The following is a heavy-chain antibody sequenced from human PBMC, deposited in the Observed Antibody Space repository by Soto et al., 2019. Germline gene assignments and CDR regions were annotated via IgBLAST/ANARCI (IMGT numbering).Heavy chain of an antibody. V-gene: IGHV4-34*01. CDR3: VRIRYQLPSSVLWLDP. Sequence: SETLSLTCAVYGGFLSESYWTWIRQPPGKGLEWIGEINHVGGTNYNPSLKSRVTMSVDTSQDQFSLRLISVTAADTAMYFCVRIRYQLPSSVLWLDPWGQGTPVTVSS. D-gene: IGHD3-16*01. CDR2: INHVGGT. CDR1: GGFLSESY. J-gene: IGHJ5*02.